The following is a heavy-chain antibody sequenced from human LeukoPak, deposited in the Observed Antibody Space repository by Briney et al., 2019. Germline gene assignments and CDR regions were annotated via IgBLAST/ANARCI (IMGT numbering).Heavy chain of an antibody. CDR2: IYYSGST. V-gene: IGHV4-59*01. CDR1: GGSISSYY. J-gene: IGHJ5*02. D-gene: IGHD4-17*01. CDR3: ARGSYAYGDYGWFDP. Sequence: SETLSLTCTVSGGSISSYYWSWIRQPPGKGLEGIGYIYYSGSTNYNPSLKSRVTISVDTSKNQFSLKLSSVTAADTAVYYCARGSYAYGDYGWFDPWGQGTLVTVSS.